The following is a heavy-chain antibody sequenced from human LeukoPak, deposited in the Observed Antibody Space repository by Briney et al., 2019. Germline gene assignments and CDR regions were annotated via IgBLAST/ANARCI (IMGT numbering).Heavy chain of an antibody. Sequence: PGGSLRLSCAASGFTFSSYSMNWVRQAPGKGLEWVASRLYAERRQYNGDSVKGRFTISRDNSKNTLYLQMNSLRAEDTAVYYCAKDKISGYYYDSIEGYDAFDIWGQGTMVTVSS. CDR1: GFTFSSYS. J-gene: IGHJ3*02. V-gene: IGHV3-30*18. D-gene: IGHD3-22*01. CDR3: AKDKISGYYYDSIEGYDAFDI. CDR2: RLYAERRQ.